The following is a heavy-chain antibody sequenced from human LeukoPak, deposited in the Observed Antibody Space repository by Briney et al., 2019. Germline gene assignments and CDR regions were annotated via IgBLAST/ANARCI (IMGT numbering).Heavy chain of an antibody. CDR1: GFTFDEYA. J-gene: IGHJ4*02. V-gene: IGHV3-9*01. CDR2: ISWNSGSL. D-gene: IGHD1-14*01. Sequence: LPGGSLRLSCAASGFTFDEYAMHWVRQAPGKGLEWVSTISWNSGSLGYADSVKGRFTISRDNAKKSLYLQMNSLRAEDTAVYYCARDYNCWGQGTLVTVSS. CDR3: ARDYNC.